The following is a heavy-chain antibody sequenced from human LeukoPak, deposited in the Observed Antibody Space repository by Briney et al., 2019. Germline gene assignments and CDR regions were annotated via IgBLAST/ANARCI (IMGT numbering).Heavy chain of an antibody. CDR3: AREGIAAAGTLDNYYYYGMDV. CDR2: ISISSSYI. J-gene: IGHJ6*02. D-gene: IGHD6-13*01. V-gene: IGHV3-21*01. Sequence: GGSLRLSGAASGFTFSSYSMNWVRQAPGKGLDWVSSISISSSYIYYADSVKGRFTISRDNAKNSLYLQMNSLRAEDTAVYYCAREGIAAAGTLDNYYYYGMDVWGQGTTVTVSS. CDR1: GFTFSSYS.